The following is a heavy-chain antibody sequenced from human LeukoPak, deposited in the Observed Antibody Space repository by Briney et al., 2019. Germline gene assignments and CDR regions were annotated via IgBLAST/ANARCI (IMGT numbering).Heavy chain of an antibody. CDR3: ANYDGAPRS. CDR2: IYHTGST. V-gene: IGHV4-59*08. CDR1: GVPIRTYY. Sequence: SETLSLICSVSGVPIRTYYWTWFRQPPGKGLEWIGYIYHTGSTNYNPSLKSRVTSSIDTSRSQFSLRLTSVTAADTAVYYCANYDGAPRSWGQGTLVTVSS. D-gene: IGHD3-16*01. J-gene: IGHJ4*02.